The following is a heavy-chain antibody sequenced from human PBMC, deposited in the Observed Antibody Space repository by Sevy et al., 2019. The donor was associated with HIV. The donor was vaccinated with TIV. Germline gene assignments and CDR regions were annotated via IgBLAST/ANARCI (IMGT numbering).Heavy chain of an antibody. J-gene: IGHJ4*02. D-gene: IGHD3-3*02. CDR2: IKQDGSEK. CDR3: ARGRISGVVIYYFAY. V-gene: IGHV3-7*01. Sequence: GGSLRLSCAASGFTFSSYWMSWVRQAPGKGLEWVANIKQDGSEKYYVDSVKGRFTISRDNAKNSLYLQMNSLRAEDTAVYYSARGRISGVVIYYFAYWGQGTLVTVSS. CDR1: GFTFSSYW.